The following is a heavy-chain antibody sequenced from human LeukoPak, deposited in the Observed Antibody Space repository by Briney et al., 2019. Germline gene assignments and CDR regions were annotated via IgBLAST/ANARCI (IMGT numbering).Heavy chain of an antibody. V-gene: IGHV1-69*04. CDR2: IIPILGIA. CDR3: ARGPRAAADDY. Sequence: GASVKVSCKASGGTFSSYVISWVRQAPGQGLEWMGRIIPILGIANYAQKFQGRVTITADKSTSTAYMELSSLTSEDTAVYYCARGPRAAADDYWGQGTLVTVSS. J-gene: IGHJ4*02. D-gene: IGHD6-13*01. CDR1: GGTFSSYV.